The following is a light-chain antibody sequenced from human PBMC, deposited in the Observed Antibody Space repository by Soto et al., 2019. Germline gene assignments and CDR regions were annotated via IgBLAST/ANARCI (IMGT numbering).Light chain of an antibody. V-gene: IGLV1-40*01. CDR3: QSHDSSLIIYV. J-gene: IGLJ1*01. Sequence: QSVLTQPPAVSGAPGQRVTIYCTGSSSNIGAGYDVHWYQQLPGRAPKLLIYGNSNRPSGVPDRFSGSKSGTSASLAITGLQAEDEADYYCQSHDSSLIIYVFGTGTKLTVL. CDR2: GNS. CDR1: SSNIGAGYD.